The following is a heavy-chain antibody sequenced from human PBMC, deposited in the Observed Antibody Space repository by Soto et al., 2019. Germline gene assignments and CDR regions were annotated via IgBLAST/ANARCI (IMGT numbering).Heavy chain of an antibody. V-gene: IGHV1-18*04. J-gene: IGHJ6*02. Sequence: GASVKVSCKASGYTFTSYGISWVRQAPGQGLEWMGWISAYNGNTNYAQTLQGRVTMTTDTSTSTAYMELRSLRSDDPAVYYCARDREFFPFSYYGMDVWGQGTTVTVSS. CDR1: GYTFTSYG. D-gene: IGHD3-10*01. CDR2: ISAYNGNT. CDR3: ARDREFFPFSYYGMDV.